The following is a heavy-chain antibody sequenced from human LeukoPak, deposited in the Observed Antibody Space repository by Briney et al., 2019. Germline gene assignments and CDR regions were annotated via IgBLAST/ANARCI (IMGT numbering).Heavy chain of an antibody. J-gene: IGHJ3*01. CDR2: INQDESKA. CDR1: GFTFRNYL. V-gene: IGHV3-74*01. D-gene: IGHD5-24*01. CDR3: GRGGDGIYF. Sequence: GGSLRLSCAVSGFTFRNYLMHWVRQAPGQGLVWVSRINQDESKAYADSVRGRFTVSRDNAKNMLYLHLSGLRAEDTAVYFCGRGGDGIYFWGQGTTVIVSS.